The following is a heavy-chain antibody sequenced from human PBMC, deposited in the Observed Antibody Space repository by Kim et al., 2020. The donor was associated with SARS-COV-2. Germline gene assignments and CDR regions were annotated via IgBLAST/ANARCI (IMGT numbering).Heavy chain of an antibody. J-gene: IGHJ6*02. D-gene: IGHD3-16*01. V-gene: IGHV3-48*01. CDR2: INKSGNPI. CDR3: ARDLGDAYAMDV. Sequence: GGSLRLSCVASGFIFSDYAMNWVRHAPGKGLEWISCINKSGNPIHYADSVKGRFTISRDTAKNSLYLQMNSLRADDTAIYYCARDLGDAYAMDVWGQRTT. CDR1: GFIFSDYA.